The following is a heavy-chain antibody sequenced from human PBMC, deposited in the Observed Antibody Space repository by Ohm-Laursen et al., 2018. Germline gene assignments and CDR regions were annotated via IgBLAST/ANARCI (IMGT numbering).Heavy chain of an antibody. CDR1: GFTFDDYA. Sequence: SLRLSCAASGFTFDDYAMHWVRQAPGKGLEWVSGISWKSGSIGYADSVKGRFTISRDNAKNSLYLQMNSLRAEDTAVYYCARDPPGGGSTTALDYWGQGTLVTVSS. D-gene: IGHD2-15*01. V-gene: IGHV3-9*01. CDR3: ARDPPGGGSTTALDY. CDR2: ISWKSGSI. J-gene: IGHJ4*02.